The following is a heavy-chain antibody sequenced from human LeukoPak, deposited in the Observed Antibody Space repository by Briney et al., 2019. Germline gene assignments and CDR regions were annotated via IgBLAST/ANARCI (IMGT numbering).Heavy chain of an antibody. V-gene: IGHV3-74*01. CDR1: GFTFSNYY. J-gene: IGHJ4*02. CDR3: ARDAVDFWSGYHDY. CDR2: IDSDGSST. D-gene: IGHD3-3*01. Sequence: GGSLRLSCAASGFTFSNYYIHWVRQVPGKGLVWVSHIDSDGSSTRYADSVKGRFTISRDNAKNTLYLQMNSLRAEDTAVYYCARDAVDFWSGYHDYWGQGTLVTVSS.